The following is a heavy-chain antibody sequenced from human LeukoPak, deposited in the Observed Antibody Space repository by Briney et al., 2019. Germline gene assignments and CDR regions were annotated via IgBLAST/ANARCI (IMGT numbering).Heavy chain of an antibody. CDR1: GGSISSYY. CDR2: IYYSGST. J-gene: IGHJ4*02. Sequence: SETLSLTCTVSGGSISSYYWSWIRQPPGKGLEWIGYIYYSGSTNYNPSLKSRVTISVDTSKNQFSLKLSSVTAADTAVYYCARAEFFGVVTAFDYWGQGTLVTVSS. V-gene: IGHV4-59*01. CDR3: ARAEFFGVVTAFDY. D-gene: IGHD3-3*01.